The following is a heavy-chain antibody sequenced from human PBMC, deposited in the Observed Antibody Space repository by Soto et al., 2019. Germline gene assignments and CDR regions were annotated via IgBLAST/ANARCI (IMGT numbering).Heavy chain of an antibody. J-gene: IGHJ6*02. Sequence: SLRLSCAASGFTFSSYWMSWVRQAPGKGLEWVANIKQDGSEKYYVDSVKGRFTISRDNAKNSLYLQMNSLRAEDTAVYYCARDLLEWLFGSGYYYGMDVWGQGTTVTVSS. V-gene: IGHV3-7*05. CDR2: IKQDGSEK. D-gene: IGHD3-3*01. CDR1: GFTFSSYW. CDR3: ARDLLEWLFGSGYYYGMDV.